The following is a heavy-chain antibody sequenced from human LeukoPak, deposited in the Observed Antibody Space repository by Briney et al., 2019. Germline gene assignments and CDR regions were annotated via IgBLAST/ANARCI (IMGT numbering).Heavy chain of an antibody. V-gene: IGHV4-31*03. CDR2: IYYSGST. D-gene: IGHD6-13*01. CDR1: GGSISSGGYY. J-gene: IGHJ3*02. CDR3: ARDRAASIAAADDAFDI. Sequence: SETLSLTCTVSGGSISSGGYYWSWIRQHPGKGLEWIGYIYYSGSTYYNPSLKSRVTISVDTSKNQFSLKLSSVTAADTAVYYCARDRAASIAAADDAFDIWGQGTMVTVSS.